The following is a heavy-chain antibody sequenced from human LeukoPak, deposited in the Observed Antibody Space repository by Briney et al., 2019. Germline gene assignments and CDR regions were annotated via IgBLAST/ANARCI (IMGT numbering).Heavy chain of an antibody. CDR3: ARETYYYDSSGYSHFDY. J-gene: IGHJ4*02. CDR1: GFTFSSYP. D-gene: IGHD3-22*01. V-gene: IGHV3-30-3*01. Sequence: PGGSLRLSCAASGFTFSSYPMHWVRQAPGKGLEWVSVISYDGSDKYYADSVKGRFTISRDNSKNTLYLQVNSLRAEDTAVYYCARETYYYDSSGYSHFDYWGQGTLVTVSS. CDR2: ISYDGSDK.